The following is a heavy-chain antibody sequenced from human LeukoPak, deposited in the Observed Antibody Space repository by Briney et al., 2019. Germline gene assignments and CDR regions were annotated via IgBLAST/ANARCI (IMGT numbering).Heavy chain of an antibody. CDR3: ARSFLAAAGTDFDY. CDR1: GFSLSTSGVG. D-gene: IGHD6-13*01. Sequence: SGPTLVNPTQTLTLTCTFSGFSLSTSGVGVGWIRQPPGKALEWLALIYWDDDKRYSPSLKSRLTITKDTSKNQVVLTMTCIDPVDTASYCCARSFLAAAGTDFDYWGQGTLVTVSS. CDR2: IYWDDDK. V-gene: IGHV2-5*02. J-gene: IGHJ4*02.